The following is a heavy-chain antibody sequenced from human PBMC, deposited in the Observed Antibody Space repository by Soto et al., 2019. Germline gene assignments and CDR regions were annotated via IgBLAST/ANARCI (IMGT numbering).Heavy chain of an antibody. CDR1: EDVDLGDR. J-gene: IGHJ4*01. V-gene: IGHV4-59*08. CDR2: RYYSGST. Sequence: SGTECITGTLSEDVDLGDRRSCVRKPPGKGLEWIGYRYYSGSTNYNPSLKSRVTISVDTSKNQFSLKLSSVTAADTAVYNCARLTLTTIAVWGHGPLVTVSS. D-gene: IGHD3-22*01. CDR3: ARLTLTTIAV.